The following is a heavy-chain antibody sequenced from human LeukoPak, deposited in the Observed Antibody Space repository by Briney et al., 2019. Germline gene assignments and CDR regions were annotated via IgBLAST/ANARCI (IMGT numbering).Heavy chain of an antibody. D-gene: IGHD6-19*01. CDR2: ISSSSSYI. J-gene: IGHJ4*02. CDR3: ASPVAVAGTSFEY. Sequence: PGGSLRLSCAASGFTFSSYSMNWVRQAPGKGLEWVSSISSSSSYIYYADSVKGRFAISRDNAKNSLYLQMNSLRAEDTAVYYCASPVAVAGTSFEYWGQGTLVTVSS. V-gene: IGHV3-21*06. CDR1: GFTFSSYS.